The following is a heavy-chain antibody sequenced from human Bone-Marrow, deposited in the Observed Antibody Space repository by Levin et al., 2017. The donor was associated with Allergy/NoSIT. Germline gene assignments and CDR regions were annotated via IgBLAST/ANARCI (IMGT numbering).Heavy chain of an antibody. Sequence: SCAASGISFHTYGFHWVRQAPGKGLEWVAVIWFDGSKTYYVDSVKGRFTISRDNSKNMVYLQMNTLRAEDTGVYYCAGSGSFYGLLDYWGQGTRVTVSS. CDR3: AGSGSFYGLLDY. V-gene: IGHV3-33*01. CDR2: IWFDGSKT. J-gene: IGHJ4*02. D-gene: IGHD3-10*01. CDR1: GISFHTYG.